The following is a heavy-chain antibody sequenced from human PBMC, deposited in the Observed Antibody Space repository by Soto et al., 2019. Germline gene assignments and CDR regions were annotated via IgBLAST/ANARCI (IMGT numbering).Heavy chain of an antibody. J-gene: IGHJ4*02. D-gene: IGHD6-19*01. CDR3: ERDRYSSGWYDLDY. CDR1: GFTFSSYG. Sequence: QVQLVESGGGVVQPGRSLRLSCGASGFTFSSYGMHWVRQAPGKGLEWVAVIWDDGSYKYDADSVKGRFTISRDNSQNTLYLQMTSLRAEDTAVYYCERDRYSSGWYDLDYWGQGTLVTVSS. V-gene: IGHV3-33*01. CDR2: IWDDGSYK.